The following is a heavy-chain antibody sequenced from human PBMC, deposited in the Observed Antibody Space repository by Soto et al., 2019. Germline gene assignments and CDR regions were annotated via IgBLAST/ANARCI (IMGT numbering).Heavy chain of an antibody. J-gene: IGHJ5*02. D-gene: IGHD6-13*01. CDR2: INPSGGST. CDR1: GYTFSSYY. CDR3: ARGIQYSSSWYNWFDP. Sequence: GASGKVSCKASGYTFSSYYMHWVRQAPGEGLEWMGIINPSGGSTSYAQKFQGRVTMTRDTSTSTVYMELSSLRSEDTAVYYCARGIQYSSSWYNWFDPWGQGTLVTVSS. V-gene: IGHV1-46*01.